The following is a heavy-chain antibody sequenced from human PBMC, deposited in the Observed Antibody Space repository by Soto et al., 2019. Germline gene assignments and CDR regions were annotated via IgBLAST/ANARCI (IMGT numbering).Heavy chain of an antibody. CDR3: ASSWSQGSFFDY. V-gene: IGHV4-59*08. D-gene: IGHD6-13*01. Sequence: PSETLSLTCTVSGGSISSYYWSWIRQPPGKGLEWIGYIYYSGSTNYNPSLKSRVTISVDRSKNQFSLKLSSVTAADTAVYYCASSWSQGSFFDYWGQGTLVTVSS. CDR1: GGSISSYY. J-gene: IGHJ4*02. CDR2: IYYSGST.